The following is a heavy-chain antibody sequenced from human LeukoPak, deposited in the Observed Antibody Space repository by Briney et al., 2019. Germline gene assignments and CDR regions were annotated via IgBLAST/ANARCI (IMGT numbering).Heavy chain of an antibody. CDR2: INHSGST. CDR1: GGSFSGYY. Sequence: SETLSLTCAVYGGSFSGYYWSWIRQPPGKGLEWIGEINHSGSTNYNPSLKSRVTISVDTSKNQFSLKLSSVTAADTAVYYCARGYSSSRAGDQLDYWGQGTLVTVSS. V-gene: IGHV4-34*01. CDR3: ARGYSSSRAGDQLDY. D-gene: IGHD6-13*01. J-gene: IGHJ4*02.